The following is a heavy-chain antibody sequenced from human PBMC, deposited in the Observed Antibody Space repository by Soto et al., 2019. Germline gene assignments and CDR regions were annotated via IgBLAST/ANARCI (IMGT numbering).Heavy chain of an antibody. J-gene: IGHJ3*02. V-gene: IGHV3-9*01. Sequence: GGSLRLSCAASGFTFDDYAMHWVRQAPGKGLEWVSGISWNSGSIGYADSVKGRFTISRDNAKNSLYLQMNSLRAEDTALYYCAKAFADYGSGSFDAFDIWGQGTMVTVSS. CDR3: AKAFADYGSGSFDAFDI. CDR1: GFTFDDYA. D-gene: IGHD3-10*01. CDR2: ISWNSGSI.